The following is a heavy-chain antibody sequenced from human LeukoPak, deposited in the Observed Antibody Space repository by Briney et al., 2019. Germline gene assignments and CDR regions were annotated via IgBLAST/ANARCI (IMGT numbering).Heavy chain of an antibody. CDR3: ARDANYYGSGSYYNVGVGYGY. D-gene: IGHD3-10*01. Sequence: PGRSLRLSCAASGFTFSSYWMSWVRQAPGKGLEWVANIKQDGSEKYYVDSVKGRFTISRDNAKNSLYLQMNSLRAEDTAVYYCARDANYYGSGSYYNVGVGYGYWGQGTLVTVSS. CDR1: GFTFSSYW. V-gene: IGHV3-7*01. CDR2: IKQDGSEK. J-gene: IGHJ4*02.